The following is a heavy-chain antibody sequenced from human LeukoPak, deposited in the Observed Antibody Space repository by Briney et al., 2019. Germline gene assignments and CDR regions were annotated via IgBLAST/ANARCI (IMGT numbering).Heavy chain of an antibody. CDR2: ISHTGSSI. Sequence: GGSLRLSCAASGFTFSDEYMSWIRQAPGKGLEWISYISHTGSSIFYADSVKGRFTISRDNAKNSLYLQMDSLRAEDAAAYYCARVGGYSYGYLDYWGQGTLVTVSS. CDR1: GFTFSDEY. D-gene: IGHD5-18*01. V-gene: IGHV3-11*01. CDR3: ARVGGYSYGYLDY. J-gene: IGHJ4*02.